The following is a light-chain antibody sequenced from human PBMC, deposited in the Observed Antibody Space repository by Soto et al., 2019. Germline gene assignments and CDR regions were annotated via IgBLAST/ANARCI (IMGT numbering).Light chain of an antibody. J-gene: IGKJ4*01. CDR1: QSVSSSY. CDR3: QQYGSPRT. V-gene: IGKV3-20*01. CDR2: GAS. Sequence: EIVLTQSPGTLSLSPGERATLSCRASQSVSSSYLAWYQQKPGQAPRLLIYGASSRATGIPDRFSGSGSGTDFTLTISRLEPEDFAVYYCQQYGSPRTFGGGTK.